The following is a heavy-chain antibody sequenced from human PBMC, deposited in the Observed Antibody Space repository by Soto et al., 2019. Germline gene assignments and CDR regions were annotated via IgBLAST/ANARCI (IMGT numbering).Heavy chain of an antibody. J-gene: IGHJ6*02. CDR3: ARADSGYAHGYYYYGMDV. D-gene: IGHD5-12*01. CDR2: ISSSSSTI. Sequence: GGSLRLSCAASGFTFSSYSMNWVRQAPGKGLEWVSYISSSSSTIYYAGSVKGRFTISRDNAKNSLYLQMNSLRAEDTAVYYCARADSGYAHGYYYYGMDVWGQGTTVTVSS. CDR1: GFTFSSYS. V-gene: IGHV3-48*01.